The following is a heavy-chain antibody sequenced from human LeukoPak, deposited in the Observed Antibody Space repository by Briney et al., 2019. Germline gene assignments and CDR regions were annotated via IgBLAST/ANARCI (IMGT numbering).Heavy chain of an antibody. J-gene: IGHJ4*02. CDR3: AKDGTKWELLTLAGY. V-gene: IGHV3-23*01. D-gene: IGHD1-26*01. CDR2: ISGSGGST. Sequence: GGSLRLSCAASGFTFSTYWMSWVRQALGKGLEWVSAISGSGGSTYYADSVKGRFTISRDNSKNTLYLQMNSLRAEDTAVYYCAKDGTKWELLTLAGYWGQGTLVTVSS. CDR1: GFTFSTYW.